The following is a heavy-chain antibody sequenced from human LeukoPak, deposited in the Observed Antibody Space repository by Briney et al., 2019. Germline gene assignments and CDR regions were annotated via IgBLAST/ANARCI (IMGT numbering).Heavy chain of an antibody. J-gene: IGHJ5*02. CDR3: ARDRSNFFWSGYYTWFDP. D-gene: IGHD3-3*01. CDR2: IIESGAT. V-gene: IGHV4-34*12. CDR1: GESFSGYY. Sequence: SETLSLTCAVYGESFSGYYWTWIRQPPGKGLQWIGEIIESGATKYMSSLKSRVTISIDTSKSQFSLNLTSVTAADTAVYYCARDRSNFFWSGYYTWFDPWGQGTLVTVSS.